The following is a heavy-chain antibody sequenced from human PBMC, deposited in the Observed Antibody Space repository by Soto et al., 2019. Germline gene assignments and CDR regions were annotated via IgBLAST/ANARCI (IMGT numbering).Heavy chain of an antibody. CDR1: GFTFGDYA. CDR3: TRNGFLEWLLYFYYYYMDV. CDR2: IRSKAYGGTT. J-gene: IGHJ6*03. V-gene: IGHV3-49*03. Sequence: GGSLRLSCTASGFTFGDYAMSWFRQAPGKGLEWVGFIRSKAYGGTTEYAASVKGRFTISRDDSKSIAYLQMNSLKTEDTAVYYCTRNGFLEWLLYFYYYYMDVWGKGTTVTVSS. D-gene: IGHD3-3*01.